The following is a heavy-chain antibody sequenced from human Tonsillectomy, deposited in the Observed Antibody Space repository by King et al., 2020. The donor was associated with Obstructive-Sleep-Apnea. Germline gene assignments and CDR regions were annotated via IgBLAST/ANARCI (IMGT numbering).Heavy chain of an antibody. J-gene: IGHJ4*02. CDR3: AKTMVRGVIIETPFDY. D-gene: IGHD3-10*01. V-gene: IGHV3-23*04. CDR2: ISGSGGST. CDR1: GFTFSSYA. Sequence: VQLVESGGGLVQPGGSLRLSCAASGFTFSSYAMSWVRQAPGKGLEWVSAISGSGGSTYYADSVKGRFTISRDNSKNTLYLQMNSLRAEDTAVYYCAKTMVRGVIIETPFDYWGQGTLVTVSS.